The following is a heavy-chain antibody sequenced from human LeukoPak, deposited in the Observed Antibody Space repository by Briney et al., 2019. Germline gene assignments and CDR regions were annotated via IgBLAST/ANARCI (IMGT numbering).Heavy chain of an antibody. CDR3: AKDRVGVVPAGMDY. V-gene: IGHV3-33*06. J-gene: IGHJ4*02. Sequence: PGRSLRLSCAASGFTFSSYGMHWVRQAPGKGLEWVAVIWYDGSNKYYADSVKGRFTISSDNYKNTLYLQMKSLRAEDTAVYYWAKDRVGVVPAGMDYWGQGTLVSVS. CDR2: IWYDGSNK. D-gene: IGHD2-2*01. CDR1: GFTFSSYG.